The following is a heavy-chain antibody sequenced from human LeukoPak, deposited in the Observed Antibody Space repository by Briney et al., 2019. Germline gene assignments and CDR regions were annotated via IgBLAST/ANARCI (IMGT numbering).Heavy chain of an antibody. CDR3: ARRITIFGVVIPIEAFDI. J-gene: IGHJ3*02. CDR1: GYSISSGYY. Sequence: SETLSLTCAVSGYSISSGYYWGWIRQPPGKGLEWIGSIYYSGSTYYNPSLKSRVTISVDTSKNQFSLKLSSVTAADTAVYYCARRITIFGVVIPIEAFDIWGQGTMVTVSS. D-gene: IGHD3-3*01. V-gene: IGHV4-38-2*01. CDR2: IYYSGST.